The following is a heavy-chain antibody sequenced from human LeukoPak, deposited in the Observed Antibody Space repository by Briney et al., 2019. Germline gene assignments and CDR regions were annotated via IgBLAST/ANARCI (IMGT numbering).Heavy chain of an antibody. CDR3: ARSRLSGINDAFDI. J-gene: IGHJ3*02. Sequence: PGGSLRLSCTVSGFTVSSNSMTWVRQAPGKGLEWVSAISGSAVSTFYADSVKGRFTVSRDNSKNTLYLQMNSLRAEDTAVYYCARSRLSGINDAFDIWGQGTMVTVSS. CDR1: GFTVSSNS. V-gene: IGHV3-23*01. D-gene: IGHD3-3*01. CDR2: ISGSAVST.